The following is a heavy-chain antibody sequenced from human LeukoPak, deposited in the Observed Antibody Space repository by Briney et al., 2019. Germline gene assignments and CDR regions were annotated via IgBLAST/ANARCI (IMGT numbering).Heavy chain of an antibody. Sequence: ASVKVSCKASGYTFTSYGISWVRQAPGQGLEWMGWISAYNGNTNYAQKLQGRVTMTTDTSTSTAYMELRGLRSDDTAVYYCAREDYDILTGYYSRGIVTWFDPWGQGTLVTVSS. CDR2: ISAYNGNT. CDR3: AREDYDILTGYYSRGIVTWFDP. D-gene: IGHD3-9*01. V-gene: IGHV1-18*01. CDR1: GYTFTSYG. J-gene: IGHJ5*02.